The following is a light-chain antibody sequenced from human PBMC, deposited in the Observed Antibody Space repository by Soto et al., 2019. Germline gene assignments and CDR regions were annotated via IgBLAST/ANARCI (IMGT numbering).Light chain of an antibody. J-gene: IGKJ2*01. Sequence: DIVMTQSPDSLAVSLGERATINCKSSQSVLYSSNNQNYLAWYQQKLGQPPKLLIYWASTRESGVPDRFSGSGSGADFTLTISSLQAEDVAVYYCQQYYTVPYTFGQGTKLEIK. CDR1: QSVLYSSNNQNY. CDR2: WAS. CDR3: QQYYTVPYT. V-gene: IGKV4-1*01.